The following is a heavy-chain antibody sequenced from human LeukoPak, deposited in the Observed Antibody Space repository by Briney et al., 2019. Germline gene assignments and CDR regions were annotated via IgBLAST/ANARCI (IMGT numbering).Heavy chain of an antibody. D-gene: IGHD6-19*01. J-gene: IGHJ4*02. V-gene: IGHV3-7*01. CDR2: IKQDGSET. CDR1: GFTFSSYW. Sequence: GGSLRLSCAVSGFTFSSYWMTWARQAPGKGLEWGGNIKQDGSETYYVDSVKGRFTISRDNANNSLYLQMNSLRVDDTAVYYCARARAQWLILSYDYWGQGTLVTVSS. CDR3: ARARAQWLILSYDY.